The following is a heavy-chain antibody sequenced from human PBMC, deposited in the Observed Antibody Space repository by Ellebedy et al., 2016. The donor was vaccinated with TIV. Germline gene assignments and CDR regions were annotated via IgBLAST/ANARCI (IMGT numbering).Heavy chain of an antibody. CDR3: AKETVFDSSDYYGFYDY. V-gene: IGHV3-23*01. CDR1: GFTFSSYA. CDR2: IRGSGGRT. Sequence: PGGSLRLSCAASGFTFSSYAMSWVRQAPGKGLEGVTGIRGSGGRTYYADPVKGRLTISRDNSEKTLYMQMNSLRAEDTAVYYCAKETVFDSSDYYGFYDYWGQGTLVTVSS. J-gene: IGHJ4*02. D-gene: IGHD3-22*01.